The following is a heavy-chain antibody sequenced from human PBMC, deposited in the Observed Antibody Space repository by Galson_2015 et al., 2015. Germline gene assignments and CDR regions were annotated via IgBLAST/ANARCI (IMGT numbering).Heavy chain of an antibody. Sequence: QSGAEVKKPGESLKISCKGSGYSFTSYWIGWVRQMPGKGLEWMGIIYPGDSDTRYSPSFQGQVTISADKSISTAYLQWSSLKASDTAMYYCARRFSGRGLGGTTSSSWLDYWGQGTLVTVSS. CDR1: GYSFTSYW. CDR2: IYPGDSDT. V-gene: IGHV5-51*01. D-gene: IGHD6-13*01. CDR3: ARRFSGRGLGGTTSSSWLDY. J-gene: IGHJ4*02.